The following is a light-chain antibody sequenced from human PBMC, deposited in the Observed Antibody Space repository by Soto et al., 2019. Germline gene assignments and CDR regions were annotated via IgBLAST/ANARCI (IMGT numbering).Light chain of an antibody. CDR3: QQYNNWWT. V-gene: IGKV3-15*01. J-gene: IGKJ1*01. Sequence: KVMTQSPATLSVSPGERATLSCRASQSVSSSLAWYQQKPGQAPRLLIYGASTRATGIPARFSGSGSGTEFTLTISSLQSEDFAVYYCQQYNNWWTFGQGTKVEIK. CDR2: GAS. CDR1: QSVSSS.